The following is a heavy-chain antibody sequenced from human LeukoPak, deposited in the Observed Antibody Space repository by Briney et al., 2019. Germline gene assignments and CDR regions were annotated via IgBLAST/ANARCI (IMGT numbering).Heavy chain of an antibody. CDR1: GYTFTGYY. CDR2: INPNSGGT. V-gene: IGHV1-2*02. J-gene: IGHJ4*02. Sequence: ASVKVSCKASGYTFTGYYMHWVRQAPGQGLEWMGWINPNSGGTNYAQKFQGRVTMTRDTSISTAYMGLSRLRSDDTAVYYCARGVGKDCSSTSCYKMIDYWGQGTLVTVSS. D-gene: IGHD2-2*02. CDR3: ARGVGKDCSSTSCYKMIDY.